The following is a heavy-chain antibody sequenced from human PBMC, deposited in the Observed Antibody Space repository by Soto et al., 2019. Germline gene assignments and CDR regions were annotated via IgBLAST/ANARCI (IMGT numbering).Heavy chain of an antibody. D-gene: IGHD3-9*01. J-gene: IGHJ4*02. CDR3: ASGYFDGGPTY. Sequence: HPGGSLRLSCAASGFTFSSYAMSWVRQAPGKGLEWVSAISGSGGSTYYADSVKGRFTTSRDNSKNTLYLQMNSLRAEDTAVYYCASGYFDGGPTYWGQGTLVTVSS. CDR1: GFTFSSYA. V-gene: IGHV3-23*01. CDR2: ISGSGGST.